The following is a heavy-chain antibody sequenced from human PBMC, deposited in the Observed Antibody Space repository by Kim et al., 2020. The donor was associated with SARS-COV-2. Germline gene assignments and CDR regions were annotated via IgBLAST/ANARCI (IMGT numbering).Heavy chain of an antibody. V-gene: IGHV3-66*01. J-gene: IGHJ3*02. D-gene: IGHD3-22*01. CDR3: ARDRPNYYDSTMNRDDAFDI. CDR1: GFTVSSNY. Sequence: GGSLRLSCAASGFTVSSNYMSWVRQAPGKGLEWVSVIYSGGSTYYADSVKGRFTISRDNSKNTLYLQMNSLRAEDTAVYYCARDRPNYYDSTMNRDDAFDIWGQGTMGTVSS. CDR2: IYSGGST.